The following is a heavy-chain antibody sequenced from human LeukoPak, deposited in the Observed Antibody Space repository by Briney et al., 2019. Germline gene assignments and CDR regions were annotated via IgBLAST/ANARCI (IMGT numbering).Heavy chain of an antibody. CDR3: ARLTLYYYYMDV. J-gene: IGHJ6*03. CDR2: IYTSGST. Sequence: PSETLSLTCAVYGGSFSGYYWSWIRQPPGKGLEWIGYIYTSGSTNYNPSLKSRVTISVDTSKNQFSLKLSSVTAADTAVYYCARLTLYYYYMDVWGKGTTVTVSS. D-gene: IGHD3-16*01. V-gene: IGHV4-4*09. CDR1: GGSFSGYY.